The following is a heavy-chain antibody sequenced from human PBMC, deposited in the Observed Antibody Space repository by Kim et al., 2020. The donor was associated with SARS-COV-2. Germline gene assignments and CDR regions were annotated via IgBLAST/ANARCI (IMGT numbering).Heavy chain of an antibody. CDR3: ARSYCGGDCYPNVFGWFDP. J-gene: IGHJ5*02. Sequence: SETLSLTCTVSGGSISSYYWSWIRQPAGKGLEWIGRIYTSGSTNYNPSLKSRVTMSVDTSKNQFSLKLSSVTAADTAVYYCARSYCGGDCYPNVFGWFDPWGQGTLVTVSS. V-gene: IGHV4-4*07. CDR2: IYTSGST. D-gene: IGHD2-21*01. CDR1: GGSISSYY.